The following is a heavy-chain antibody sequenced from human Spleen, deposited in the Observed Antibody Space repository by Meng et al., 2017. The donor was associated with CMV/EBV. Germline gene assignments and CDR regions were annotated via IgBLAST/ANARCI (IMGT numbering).Heavy chain of an antibody. D-gene: IGHD2-2*01. J-gene: IGHJ6*02. CDR3: ARAMGRVGYCSSTSCYYYGMDV. V-gene: IGHV1-24*01. CDR1: GYTFTGYY. Sequence: ASVKVSCKASGYTFTGYYMHWVRQAPGQGLEWMGGFDPEDGETIYAQKFQGRVTMTEDTSTDTAYMELSSLRSEDTAVYYCARAMGRVGYCSSTSCYYYGMDVWGQGTTVTVSS. CDR2: FDPEDGET.